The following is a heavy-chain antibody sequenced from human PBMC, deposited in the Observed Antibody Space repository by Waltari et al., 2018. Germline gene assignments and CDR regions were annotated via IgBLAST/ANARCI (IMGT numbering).Heavy chain of an antibody. V-gene: IGHV3-21*01. CDR2: SSSSSSYI. CDR3: AREGGDYLGG. J-gene: IGHJ4*02. Sequence: EVQLVVSGGGLVKPGGSLRLSCAASGFTFSSYSRKWVRQAPGKGLGWVSSSSSSSSYIYYADSVKGRFTISRDNAKNSLYLQMNSLRAEDTAVYDCAREGGDYLGGWGQGTLVTVSS. CDR1: GFTFSSYS. D-gene: IGHD4-17*01.